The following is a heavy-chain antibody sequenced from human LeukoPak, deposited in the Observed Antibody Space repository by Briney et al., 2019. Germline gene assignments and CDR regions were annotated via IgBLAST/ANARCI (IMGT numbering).Heavy chain of an antibody. V-gene: IGHV3-48*03. CDR2: ISSGGSTT. CDR3: ARGLN. Sequence: GGSLRLSCAASGFTLSSYEMNWVRQAPGKRLEWASYISSGGSTTYYADSVKGRFTISTDNATNSLYLQMDSLRAEDTAVYYCARGLNWGQGTLVTVSS. J-gene: IGHJ4*02. CDR1: GFTLSSYE. D-gene: IGHD6-19*01.